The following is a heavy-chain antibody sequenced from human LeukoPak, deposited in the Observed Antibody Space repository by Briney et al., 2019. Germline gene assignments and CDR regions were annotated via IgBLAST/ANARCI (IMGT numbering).Heavy chain of an antibody. V-gene: IGHV3-48*01. Sequence: GGSLRLSCAASGFTFSSYRMNWVRQAPGKGLEWISYIRSGSTTIYYADSVKGRFTISRDNAKNSLYLQMNSLRAEDTAVYYCANTAGYKVYWGQGTLVTVSS. CDR2: IRSGSTTI. CDR3: ANTAGYKVY. D-gene: IGHD1-14*01. J-gene: IGHJ4*02. CDR1: GFTFSSYR.